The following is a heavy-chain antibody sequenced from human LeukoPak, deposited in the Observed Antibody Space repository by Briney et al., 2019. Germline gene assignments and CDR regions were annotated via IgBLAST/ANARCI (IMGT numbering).Heavy chain of an antibody. J-gene: IGHJ4*02. CDR3: ARQVPAACFDY. CDR1: GFTFSSYS. CDR2: ISSSSSTI. V-gene: IGHV3-48*01. Sequence: GGSLRLSCAASGFTFSSYSMNWVRQAPGKGLEWVSYISSSSSTIYYADSVKGRFTISRDNAKNSLYLQMNSLRAEDTAVYYCARQVPAACFDYWGQGTLVTVSS. D-gene: IGHD2-2*01.